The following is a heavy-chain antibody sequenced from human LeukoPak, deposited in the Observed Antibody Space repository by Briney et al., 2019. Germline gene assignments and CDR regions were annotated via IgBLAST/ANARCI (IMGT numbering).Heavy chain of an antibody. D-gene: IGHD7-27*01. CDR1: GFTFDDYA. CDR3: AKGADGELDY. Sequence: PGGSLRLSCAASGFTFDDYAMHWVRQAPGKGLEWVSGISWNSGSIGYADSVKGRFTISRDNAKNSLYLQMNSLRAEDMALYYCAKGADGELDYWGQGTLVTVSS. J-gene: IGHJ4*02. CDR2: ISWNSGSI. V-gene: IGHV3-9*03.